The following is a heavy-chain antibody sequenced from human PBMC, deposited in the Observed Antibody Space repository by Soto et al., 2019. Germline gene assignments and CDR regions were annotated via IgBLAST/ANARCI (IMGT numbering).Heavy chain of an antibody. CDR3: ARDSFPAVVVPAASLIDY. CDR2: ISYDGSNK. D-gene: IGHD2-2*01. V-gene: IGHV3-30-3*01. J-gene: IGHJ4*02. CDR1: GFTFSSYA. Sequence: GGSLRLSCAASGFTFSSYAMHWVRQAPGKGLEWVAVISYDGSNKYYADSVKGRFTISRDNSKNTLYLQMNSLRAEDTAVYYCARDSFPAVVVPAASLIDYWGQGTLVTVSS.